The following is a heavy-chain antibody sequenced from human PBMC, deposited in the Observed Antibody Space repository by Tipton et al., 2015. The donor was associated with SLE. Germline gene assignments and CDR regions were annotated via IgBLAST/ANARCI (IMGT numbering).Heavy chain of an antibody. V-gene: IGHV4-59*08. Sequence: LRLSCAVYGGSFSSYYWSWIRQPPGKGLEWIGYIYYSGSTNYNPSLKSRVTISVDTSKNQFSLKLSSVTAADTAVYYCARRMVFGGDYFDYWGQGTLVTVSS. CDR2: IYYSGST. CDR1: GGSFSSYY. CDR3: ARRMVFGGDYFDY. D-gene: IGHD3-10*02. J-gene: IGHJ4*02.